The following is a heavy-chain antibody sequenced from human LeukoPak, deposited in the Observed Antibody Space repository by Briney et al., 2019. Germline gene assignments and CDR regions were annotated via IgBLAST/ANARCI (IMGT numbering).Heavy chain of an antibody. J-gene: IGHJ5*02. D-gene: IGHD3-16*01. V-gene: IGHV4-59*01. Sequence: PSETLSLTCTVSGGSISSYYWSWIRQPPGKGLEWIGYIYYSGSTNYNPSLKRGVTISVDTSKNQFSLKLSSVTAADTAVYYCARRGKAGWFDHWGQGTLVTVSS. CDR1: GGSISSYY. CDR3: ARRGKAGWFDH. CDR2: IYYSGST.